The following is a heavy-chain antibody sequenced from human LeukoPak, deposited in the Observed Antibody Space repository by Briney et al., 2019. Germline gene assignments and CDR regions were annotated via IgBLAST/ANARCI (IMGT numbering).Heavy chain of an antibody. CDR2: IYHSGST. Sequence: PSETLSLTCAVSGYSISSGYYWAWIRQPPGKGLEWIGSIYHSGSTYYNPSLKSRVTISVDTSKNQFSLKLNSVTAADTAVYYCATLDTAMFMSFVGLGYWGQGTLVTVSS. J-gene: IGHJ4*02. V-gene: IGHV4-38-2*01. CDR3: ATLDTAMFMSFVGLGY. CDR1: GYSISSGYY. D-gene: IGHD5-18*01.